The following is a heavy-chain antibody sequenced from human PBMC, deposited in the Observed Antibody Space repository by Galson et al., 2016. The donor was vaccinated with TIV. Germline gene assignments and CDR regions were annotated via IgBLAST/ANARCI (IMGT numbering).Heavy chain of an antibody. J-gene: IGHJ2*01. CDR1: GGSFSGYC. CDR3: ARHATYFDSSGFPPYWHFDL. D-gene: IGHD3-22*01. Sequence: SETLSLTCGVYGGSFSGYCWSWIRQPPGKGLEWIGEINHSGSTNYNPSLKSRVTISLDTSKNQFPLRLRSVTAADTAVYYRARHATYFDSSGFPPYWHFDLWGRGTLVTVSS. CDR2: INHSGST. V-gene: IGHV4-34*01.